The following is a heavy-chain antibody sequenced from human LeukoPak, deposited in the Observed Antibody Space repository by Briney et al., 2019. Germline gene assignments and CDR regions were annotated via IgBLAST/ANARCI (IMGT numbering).Heavy chain of an antibody. CDR2: ISYDGSNK. CDR1: GFTFSSYA. CDR3: GRACHSSGYYDSSGHEE. V-gene: IGHV3-30*04. Sequence: PGRSLRLSCAASGFTFSSYAMHWVRQAPGKGLEWVAVISYDGSNKYYADSVKGRFTISRDNPKNTLYLQMNSLRAEDTAVYYCGRACHSSGYYDSSGHEEWGQGTLVTVSS. J-gene: IGHJ4*02. D-gene: IGHD3-22*01.